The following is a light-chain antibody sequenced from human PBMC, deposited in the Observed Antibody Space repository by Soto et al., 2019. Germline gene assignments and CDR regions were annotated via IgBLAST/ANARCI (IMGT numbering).Light chain of an antibody. CDR3: PQYDTYTWT. Sequence: DIQMTQSPSSLSASVGDRVTITCRASQGINNFLAWFQQRPGKAPRSLIYDVSTLQSGVPSRFSGAGSGTNFTLTISSLQPEDFATYYCPQYDTYTWTFGQGTPVEIK. CDR1: QGINNF. CDR2: DVS. J-gene: IGKJ1*01. V-gene: IGKV1-16*01.